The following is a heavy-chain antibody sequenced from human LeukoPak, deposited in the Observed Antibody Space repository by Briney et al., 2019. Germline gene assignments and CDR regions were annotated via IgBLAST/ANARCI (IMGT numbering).Heavy chain of an antibody. V-gene: IGHV4-34*01. D-gene: IGHD6-13*01. J-gene: IGHJ3*02. CDR1: GGSLSGYF. Sequence: PSETLSLTCAVFGGSLSGYFLSWIRQPPGKGLEWIGEVHPSGSANYNPSLKSRVTVSLDTSRNQFSLKLSSVTAADTAVYYCARGRLGAAAGDAFDIWGQGTMVTVSS. CDR3: ARGRLGAAAGDAFDI. CDR2: VHPSGSA.